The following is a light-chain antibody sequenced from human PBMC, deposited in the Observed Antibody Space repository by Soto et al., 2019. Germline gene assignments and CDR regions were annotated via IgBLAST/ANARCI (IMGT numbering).Light chain of an antibody. CDR1: QSVSSSY. CDR2: GAS. J-gene: IGKJ1*01. V-gene: IGKV3-15*01. Sequence: ELVLPQSPGTLSLSPGERAPLSCRARQSVSSSYLAWYQQKPGQAPRLIIYGASTRATGIPARFSGSGSGTDFTLTIRSLQSQDFGAYYCQKYNVWPPWKFGKGNKVDIK. CDR3: QKYNVWPPWK.